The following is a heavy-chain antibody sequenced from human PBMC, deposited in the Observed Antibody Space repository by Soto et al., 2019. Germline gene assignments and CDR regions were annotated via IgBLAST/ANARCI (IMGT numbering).Heavy chain of an antibody. CDR3: AKDRLGATFTGDFDY. D-gene: IGHD1-26*01. CDR2: ISYDGSNK. J-gene: IGHJ4*02. Sequence: GGSLRLSCAASGFTFSSYGMHWVRQAPGKGLEWVAVISYDGSNKYYADSVKGRFTISRDNSKNTLYLQMNSLRAEDTAVYYCAKDRLGATFTGDFDYWGQGTLVTVSS. V-gene: IGHV3-30*18. CDR1: GFTFSSYG.